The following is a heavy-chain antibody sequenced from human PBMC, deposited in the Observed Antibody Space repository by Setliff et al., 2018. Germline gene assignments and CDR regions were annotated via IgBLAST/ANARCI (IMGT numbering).Heavy chain of an antibody. J-gene: IGHJ5*02. CDR2: IYYSGST. V-gene: IGHV4-39*07. Sequence: SETLSLTCTVSGGSISSSSYYWGWIRQPPGKGLEWIGSIYYSGSTYYNPSLKGRVTISVDTSKNHFSLKLSSVTAADTAVYYCASGDFWSGYSDNLNWFDPWGQGTLVTVSS. D-gene: IGHD3-3*01. CDR3: ASGDFWSGYSDNLNWFDP. CDR1: GGSISSSSYY.